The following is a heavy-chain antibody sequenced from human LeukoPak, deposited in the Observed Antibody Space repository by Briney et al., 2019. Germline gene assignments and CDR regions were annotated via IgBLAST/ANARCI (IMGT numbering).Heavy chain of an antibody. CDR1: GGTFSSYA. Sequence: SVKVSCKASGGTFSSYAISRMRQAPGQGLEWMGGIITIVGTATYAQKFQGRVTITADKSTSTAYMELSSLRSEDTAVYYCARGPTDFWSGYDGYYFDYWGQGTLVTVSS. J-gene: IGHJ4*02. CDR2: IITIVGTA. V-gene: IGHV1-69*06. D-gene: IGHD3-3*01. CDR3: ARGPTDFWSGYDGYYFDY.